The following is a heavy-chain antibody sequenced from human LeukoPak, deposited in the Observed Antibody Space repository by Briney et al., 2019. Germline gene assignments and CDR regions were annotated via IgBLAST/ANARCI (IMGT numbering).Heavy chain of an antibody. CDR1: GYTFTSYG. CDR3: ARDIFSYGSGSYYWDAFDI. V-gene: IGHV1-18*01. Sequence: ASVKVSCKASGYTFTSYGIGWVRQAPGQGLEWMGWISAYNGNTNYAQKLQGRVTMTTDTSTSTAYMELRSLRSDDTAVYYCARDIFSYGSGSYYWDAFDIWGQGTMVTVSS. CDR2: ISAYNGNT. D-gene: IGHD3-10*01. J-gene: IGHJ3*02.